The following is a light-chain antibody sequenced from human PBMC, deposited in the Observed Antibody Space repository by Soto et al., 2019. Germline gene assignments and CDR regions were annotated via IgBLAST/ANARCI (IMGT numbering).Light chain of an antibody. CDR1: VLAKKY. Sequence: SYELTQPSSVSVSPGQTARITCSGDVLAKKYARWFQQKPGQAPVLVIYKDSERPSGIPERFSGSSSGTTVTLTISGAQVEDEADYYCYSAADVVFGGGTKVTVL. V-gene: IGLV3-27*01. CDR2: KDS. CDR3: YSAADVV. J-gene: IGLJ2*01.